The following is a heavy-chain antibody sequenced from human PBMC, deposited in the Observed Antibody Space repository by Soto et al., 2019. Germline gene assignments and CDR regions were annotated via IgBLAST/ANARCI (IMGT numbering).Heavy chain of an antibody. CDR2: IYPHDSDT. V-gene: IGHV5-51*01. D-gene: IGHD5-12*01. CDR3: VRVYSAFERSDS. J-gene: IGHJ4*02. CDR1: GFRFTRSW. Sequence: GESLKISCKGAGFRFTRSWIGWVRQMPGGGLGWMGTIYPHDSDTRYSPSFQGHVTISADESISTAYLRWSSLKASDTAIYYCVRVYSAFERSDSWGQGTPVTVSS.